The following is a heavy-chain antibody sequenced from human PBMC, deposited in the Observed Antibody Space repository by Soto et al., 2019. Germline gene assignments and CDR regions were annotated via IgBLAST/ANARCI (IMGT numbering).Heavy chain of an antibody. V-gene: IGHV4-59*01. J-gene: IGHJ3*02. D-gene: IGHD5-18*01. CDR1: GGSISSYY. CDR3: ARGCGYSYGYADDAFDI. Sequence: PSETLSLTCTVSGGSISSYYWSWIRQPPGKGLEWIGYIYYSGSTNYNPSLESRVTISVDTSKNQFSLKLSPVTAADTAVYYCARGCGYSYGYADDAFDIWGQGTMVTVSS. CDR2: IYYSGST.